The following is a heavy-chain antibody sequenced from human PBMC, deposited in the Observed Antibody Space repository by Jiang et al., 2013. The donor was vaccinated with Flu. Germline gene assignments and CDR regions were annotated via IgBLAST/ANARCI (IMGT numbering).Heavy chain of an antibody. CDR3: ARHRVIVVVPAAPDGGFDP. CDR1: GGSISSSSYY. Sequence: SLTCTVSGGSISSSSYYWGWIRQPPGKGLEWIGSIYYSGSTYYNPSLKSRVTISVDTSKNQFSLKLSSVTAADTAVYYCARHRVIVVVPAAPDGGFDPWGQGTLVTVSS. D-gene: IGHD2-2*01. J-gene: IGHJ5*02. CDR2: IYYSGST. V-gene: IGHV4-39*01.